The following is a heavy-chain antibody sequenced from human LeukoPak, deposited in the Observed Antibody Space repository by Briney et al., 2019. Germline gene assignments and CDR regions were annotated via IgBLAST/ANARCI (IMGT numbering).Heavy chain of an antibody. V-gene: IGHV1-69*05. CDR1: GGTFSSYA. Sequence: SVKVSCKASGGTFSSYAISWVRQAPGQGLDWMGRIIPIFGTANYAQKFQGRVTITTDESTSTAYMELSSLRYEDTAVYYCALTFDWFPFFHWGQGTLVTVSS. CDR3: ALTFDWFPFFH. J-gene: IGHJ4*02. D-gene: IGHD3-9*01. CDR2: IIPIFGTA.